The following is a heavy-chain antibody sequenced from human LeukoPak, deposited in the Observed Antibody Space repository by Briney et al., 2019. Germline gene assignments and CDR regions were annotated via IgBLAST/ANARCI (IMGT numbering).Heavy chain of an antibody. CDR3: AKDLGDYVWGSYRPPPGFFDY. V-gene: IGHV3-43*02. CDR2: ISGDGGST. Sequence: PGGSLRFSCAASGFTFDDYAMHWVRQAPGKGLEWVSLISGDGGSTYYADSVKGRFTISRDNSKNSLYLQMNSLRTEDTALYYCAKDLGDYVWGSYRPPPGFFDYWGQGTLVTVSS. D-gene: IGHD3-16*02. J-gene: IGHJ4*02. CDR1: GFTFDDYA.